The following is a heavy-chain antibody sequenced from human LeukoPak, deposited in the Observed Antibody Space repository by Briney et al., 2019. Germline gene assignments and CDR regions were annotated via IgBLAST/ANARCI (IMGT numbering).Heavy chain of an antibody. CDR3: ARGIAAVDFDY. CDR1: GFTFSSYS. D-gene: IGHD6-13*01. J-gene: IGHJ4*02. Sequence: GGSLRLSCAASGFTFSSYSMNWVRQAPGKGLEWVSSISSSSSYIYYADSVKGRFTISRDNAKNSLYLQMNSLRAEDTAVYYCARGIAAVDFDYWGQGTLVTVSS. V-gene: IGHV3-21*01. CDR2: ISSSSSYI.